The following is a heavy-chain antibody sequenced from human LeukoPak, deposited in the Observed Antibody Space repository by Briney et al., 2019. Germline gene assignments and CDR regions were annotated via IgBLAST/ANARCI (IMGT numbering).Heavy chain of an antibody. CDR3: AREALQREGYDFWSGYYTYYFDY. Sequence: SETLSLTCTVSGGSISSHYWSWIRQPPGKGLEWIGYIYYSGSTNYNPSLKSRVTISVDTSKNQFSLKLRSVTAADTAVYYCAREALQREGYDFWSGYYTYYFDYWGQGTLVTVSS. V-gene: IGHV4-59*11. J-gene: IGHJ4*02. CDR1: GGSISSHY. CDR2: IYYSGST. D-gene: IGHD3-3*01.